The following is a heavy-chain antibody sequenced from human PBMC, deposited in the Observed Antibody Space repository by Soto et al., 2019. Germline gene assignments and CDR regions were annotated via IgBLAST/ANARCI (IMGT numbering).Heavy chain of an antibody. D-gene: IGHD6-19*01. CDR3: AKDLCTYSSGSCYFEY. Sequence: GGSLRLSCAASGFTFSSYAMTCVRQAPGKGLEWFSTISGTGSSTYYADSVKGRFTISRDNFKNTLYMQINSLRAEDTAVYYCAKDLCTYSSGSCYFEYWGQGTMVTVSS. CDR1: GFTFSSYA. J-gene: IGHJ4*02. CDR2: ISGTGSST. V-gene: IGHV3-23*01.